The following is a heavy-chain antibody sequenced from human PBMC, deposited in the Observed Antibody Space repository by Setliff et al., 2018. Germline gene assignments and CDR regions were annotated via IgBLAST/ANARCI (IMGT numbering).Heavy chain of an antibody. CDR2: IRNDGATT. CDR1: GFTFGDYT. J-gene: IGHJ4*02. V-gene: IGHV3-48*01. D-gene: IGHD7-27*01. Sequence: GGSLRLSCTTSGFTFGDYTMTWVRKAPGKGLEWLSNIRNDGATTSYADSVKGRFTISRDNVKNSLFLQMHSLRAADTAVYYCVRDLHWGFDDWGLGTLVTVSS. CDR3: VRDLHWGFDD.